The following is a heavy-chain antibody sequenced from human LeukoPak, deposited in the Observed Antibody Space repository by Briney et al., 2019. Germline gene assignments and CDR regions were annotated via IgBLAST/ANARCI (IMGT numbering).Heavy chain of an antibody. CDR3: ARAVSGIGLDY. CDR1: GVSISSSNW. J-gene: IGHJ4*02. Sequence: SETLSLTCAVSGVSISSSNWWSWVRQPPGKGLAWIGEIYHSGSTNYNPSLKSRVIMSVDKSKNQFSLKLNSVTAADTAVYYCARAVSGIGLDYWGQEILVTVSS. D-gene: IGHD6-19*01. CDR2: IYHSGST. V-gene: IGHV4-4*02.